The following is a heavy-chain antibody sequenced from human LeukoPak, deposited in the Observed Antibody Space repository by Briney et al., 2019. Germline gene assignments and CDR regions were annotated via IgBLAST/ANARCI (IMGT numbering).Heavy chain of an antibody. CDR1: GFTFSSYG. J-gene: IGHJ4*02. CDR2: IRYDGSNK. CDR3: AKEGAAICSSTSCYRYWGIFDY. Sequence: GGSLRLSCAASGFTFSSYGMHWVRRAPGKGLEWVSFIRYDGSNKYYADSVKGRFTISRDNSKNTLYLQMNSLRAEDTAVYYCAKEGAAICSSTSCYRYWGIFDYWGQGTLVTVSS. D-gene: IGHD2-2*01. V-gene: IGHV3-30*02.